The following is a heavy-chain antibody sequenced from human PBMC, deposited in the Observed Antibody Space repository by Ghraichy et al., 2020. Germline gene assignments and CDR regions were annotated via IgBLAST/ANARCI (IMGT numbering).Heavy chain of an antibody. CDR3: AVNWNFDY. Sequence: GGSLRLSCAASGFTFSSYAMSWARQAPGKGLEWVSAISASATNTYYADSVKGRFTISRDKSKNTLYLQMNSLRAEDTAVYYCAVNWNFDYWGQGTLVTVSS. V-gene: IGHV3-23*01. J-gene: IGHJ4*02. CDR1: GFTFSSYA. CDR2: ISASATNT. D-gene: IGHD1-20*01.